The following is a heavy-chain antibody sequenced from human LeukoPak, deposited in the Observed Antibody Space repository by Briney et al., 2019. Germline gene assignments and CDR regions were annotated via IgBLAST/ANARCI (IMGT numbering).Heavy chain of an antibody. Sequence: GGSLRLSCAASGFTFSSYAMSWVRQAPGKGLEGVSAISGSGGSTYYADSVKGRFTISRDNSKNTLYLQMNSLRAEDTAVYYCAKDLYGAYYDFWSGYSPVDYWGQGTLVTVSS. CDR3: AKDLYGAYYDFWSGYSPVDY. CDR2: ISGSGGST. J-gene: IGHJ4*02. V-gene: IGHV3-23*01. CDR1: GFTFSSYA. D-gene: IGHD3-3*01.